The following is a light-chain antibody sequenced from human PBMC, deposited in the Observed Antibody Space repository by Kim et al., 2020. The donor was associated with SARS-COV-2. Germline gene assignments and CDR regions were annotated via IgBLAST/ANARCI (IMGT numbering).Light chain of an antibody. J-gene: IGLJ2*01. CDR1: NIGGKT. V-gene: IGLV3-21*01. CDR2: YDG. CDR3: QVWDSSSDQVL. Sequence: YELTQPPSVSVAPGQTARITCGGNNIGGKTVHWYQQRPGQAPVLVIRYDGDRPSGIPERFSGSNSGNTATLTISRVAAGDEADYYCQVWDSSSDQVLFGGGTKLTVL.